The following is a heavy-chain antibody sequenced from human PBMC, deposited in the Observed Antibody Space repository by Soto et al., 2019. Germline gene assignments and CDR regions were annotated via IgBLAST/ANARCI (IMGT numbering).Heavy chain of an antibody. V-gene: IGHV3-7*01. CDR1: GFTFSAFL. CDR3: ARGRTWFAP. Sequence: ESLKISLAASGFTFSAFLMSWVRQAPGQGLEWVANINQDGSEKFYLDSVMGRFTISRDSAKNSLYLQMNTLSADDTAIYFCARGRTWFAPWGQGTLVTVPS. CDR2: INQDGSEK. J-gene: IGHJ5*02.